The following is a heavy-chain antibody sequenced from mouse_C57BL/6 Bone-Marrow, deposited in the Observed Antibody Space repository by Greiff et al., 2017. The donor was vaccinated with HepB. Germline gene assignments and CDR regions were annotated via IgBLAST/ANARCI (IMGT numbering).Heavy chain of an antibody. D-gene: IGHD2-1*01. CDR2: IHPNSGST. J-gene: IGHJ3*01. CDR3: ARSHYGNWGFAY. Sequence: QVQLQQPGAELVKPGASVKLSCKASGYTFTSYWMHWVKQRPGQGLEWIGMIHPNSGSTNYNEKFKSKATLTVDKSSSTAYMQLSSLTSEDSAVYYCARSHYGNWGFAYWGQGTLVTVSA. CDR1: GYTFTSYW. V-gene: IGHV1-64*01.